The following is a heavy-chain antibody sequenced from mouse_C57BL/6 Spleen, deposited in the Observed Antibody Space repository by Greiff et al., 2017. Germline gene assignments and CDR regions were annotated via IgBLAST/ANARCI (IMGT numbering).Heavy chain of an antibody. J-gene: IGHJ4*01. CDR3: AKEALDTTVVATNAMDY. V-gene: IGHV2-3*01. Sequence: QVHVKQSGPGLVAPSQSLSITCTVSGFSLTSYGVSWVRQPPGKGLEWLGVIWGDGSTNYHSALISRLSISKDNSKSQVFLKLNSLQTDDTATYYCAKEALDTTVVATNAMDYWGQGTSVTVSS. CDR1: GFSLTSYG. CDR2: IWGDGST. D-gene: IGHD1-1*01.